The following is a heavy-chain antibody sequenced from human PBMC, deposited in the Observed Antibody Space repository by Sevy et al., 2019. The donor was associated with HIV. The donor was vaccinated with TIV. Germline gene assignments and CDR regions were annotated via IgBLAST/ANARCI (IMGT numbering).Heavy chain of an antibody. D-gene: IGHD6-13*01. CDR1: GFTFSNAW. Sequence: GGSLRLSCAASGFTFSNAWMSWVRQAPGKGLEWVGRIKSKTDGGTTDYAAPVKGRFTISRDDSKNTLYLQMNSLKTEATAVYYCVSFGVAAAGTAFDIWCQGTMVTVSS. V-gene: IGHV3-15*01. CDR2: IKSKTDGGTT. J-gene: IGHJ3*02. CDR3: VSFGVAAAGTAFDI.